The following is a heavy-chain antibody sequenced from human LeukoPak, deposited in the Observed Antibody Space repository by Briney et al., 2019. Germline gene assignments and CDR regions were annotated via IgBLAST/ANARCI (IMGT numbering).Heavy chain of an antibody. CDR3: ARDRYYYDSSGYCRLDY. CDR1: GGSVTSYY. J-gene: IGHJ4*02. CDR2: IYYSGRT. Sequence: PSETLSLTCTVSGGSVTSYYWSWIRQPPGKGLEWIGYIYYSGRTNYNPSLKSRVTMSVDTSKNQFSLKLSSVTAADTAVYYCARDRYYYDSSGYCRLDYWGQGTLVTVSS. D-gene: IGHD3-22*01. V-gene: IGHV4-59*02.